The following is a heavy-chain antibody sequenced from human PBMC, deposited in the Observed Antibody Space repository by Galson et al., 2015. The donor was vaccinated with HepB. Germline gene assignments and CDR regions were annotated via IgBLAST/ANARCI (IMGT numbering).Heavy chain of an antibody. J-gene: IGHJ6*03. CDR1: GYSFSNYW. Sequence: QSGAEVKKPGESLKISCKGSGYSFSNYWIGWVRQMPGKGLEWMGIIYPGDSDTRYSPSFQGQVTISADKSISTAYLQWSSLKASDTAMYYCARRAGGSYYYYYYMDVWGKGTTVTASS. CDR3: ARRAGGSYYYYYYMDV. D-gene: IGHD1-26*01. CDR2: IYPGDSDT. V-gene: IGHV5-51*03.